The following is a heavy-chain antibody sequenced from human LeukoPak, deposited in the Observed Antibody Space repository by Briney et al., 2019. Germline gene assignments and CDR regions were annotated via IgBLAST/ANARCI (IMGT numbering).Heavy chain of an antibody. V-gene: IGHV4-4*07. J-gene: IGHJ4*02. CDR2: IHTSGST. CDR1: GGSISGYY. D-gene: IGHD3-9*01. Sequence: SETLSLTCTVSGGSISGYYWSWIRQPAGKGLEWIGRIHTSGSTNYNPSLKSRVTMSVDTSKNQFSLKLSSVTAADTAVYYCARGTYIYHILTWGFDYWGQGTLVTVSS. CDR3: ARGTYIYHILTWGFDY.